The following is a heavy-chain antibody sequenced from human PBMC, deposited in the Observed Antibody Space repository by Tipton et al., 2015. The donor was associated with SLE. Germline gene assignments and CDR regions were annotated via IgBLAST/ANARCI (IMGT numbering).Heavy chain of an antibody. CDR1: NVSVSTRTYY. Sequence: TLSLTCTVSNVSVSTRTYYWGWIRQPPGKGLEWIGSIYYSGSTYYHPSLKSRVTISVDTSKNQFSLKLSSVTAADTAVYYCASTSGYSSSWYSPYNWFDPWGQGTLVTVSS. CDR3: ASTSGYSSSWYSPYNWFDP. D-gene: IGHD6-13*01. V-gene: IGHV4-39*07. CDR2: IYYSGST. J-gene: IGHJ5*02.